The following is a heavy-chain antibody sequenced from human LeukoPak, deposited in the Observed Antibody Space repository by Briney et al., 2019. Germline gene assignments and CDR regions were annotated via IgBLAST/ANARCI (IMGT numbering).Heavy chain of an antibody. V-gene: IGHV3-23*01. CDR2: VSRSGDTT. D-gene: IGHD2-2*01. CDR1: GFTFRVYA. CDR3: AKMGSTSGSHQGGFDY. Sequence: EGSLRLSCAASGFTFRVYAMTWLRQAPGKGLEWVSSVSRSGDTTYYADSVKGRFTISRDNSKDTLYLQMNSLRAEDTAVYYCAKMGSTSGSHQGGFDYWGQGTLVTVSS. J-gene: IGHJ4*02.